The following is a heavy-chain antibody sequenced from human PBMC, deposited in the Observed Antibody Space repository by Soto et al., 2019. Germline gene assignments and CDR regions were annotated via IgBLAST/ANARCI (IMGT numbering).Heavy chain of an antibody. Sequence: EVQLLESGGGLVQPGGSLRLSCGGSGFTFNSYAMTWVRQAPGKGLDWVSAISGSGGTTYYANSVKGRFTISRDQSKDTLYLQMNSLRAEDTAIYYCAKDRHYGSGTYEDSYLDYWGQGPLVTVSS. CDR2: ISGSGGTT. V-gene: IGHV3-23*01. J-gene: IGHJ4*02. D-gene: IGHD3-10*01. CDR1: GFTFNSYA. CDR3: AKDRHYGSGTYEDSYLDY.